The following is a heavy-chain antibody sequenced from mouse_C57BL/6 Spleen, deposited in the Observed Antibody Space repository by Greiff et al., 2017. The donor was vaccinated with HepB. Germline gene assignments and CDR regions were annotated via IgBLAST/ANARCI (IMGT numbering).Heavy chain of an antibody. Sequence: VQLQQSGAELVRPGSSVKLSCKASGYTFTSYWMHWVKQRPIQGLEWIGNIDPSDSETHYNQKFKDKATLTVDKSSSTAYMQLSSLTSEDSAIYYCASDYLAWFAYWGQGTLVTVSA. J-gene: IGHJ3*01. CDR1: GYTFTSYW. CDR2: IDPSDSET. D-gene: IGHD2-4*01. V-gene: IGHV1-52*01. CDR3: ASDYLAWFAY.